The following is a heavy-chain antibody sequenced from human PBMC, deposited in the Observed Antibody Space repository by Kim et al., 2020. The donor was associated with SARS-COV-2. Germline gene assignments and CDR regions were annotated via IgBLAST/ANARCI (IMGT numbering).Heavy chain of an antibody. Sequence: GGSLRLSCAASGFTFSSYAMHWVRQAPGKGLEWVAVISYDGSNKYYVDSVKGRFTISRDNSKNTLYLQMNSLRAEDTAVYYCARGPQPLYYDYIWGSYRLEYWGQGTLVTVSS. D-gene: IGHD3-16*02. J-gene: IGHJ4*02. V-gene: IGHV3-30*04. CDR3: ARGPQPLYYDYIWGSYRLEY. CDR2: ISYDGSNK. CDR1: GFTFSSYA.